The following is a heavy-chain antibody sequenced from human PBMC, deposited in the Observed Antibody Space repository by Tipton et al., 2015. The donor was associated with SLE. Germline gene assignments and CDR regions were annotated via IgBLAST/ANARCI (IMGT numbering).Heavy chain of an antibody. J-gene: IGHJ4*02. CDR1: GYSISSSISNTYY. D-gene: IGHD6-13*01. Sequence: TLSLTCTVSGYSISSSISNTYYWGWIRQPPGKGLEWIGIIHHSGRTYYNPSLKSRVTISVDTSKNQFSLKLSSVTAADTAVYYCARGCGGSTSWYYFDNWGQGTLVTVSS. V-gene: IGHV4-39*07. CDR2: IHHSGRT. CDR3: ARGCGGSTSWYYFDN.